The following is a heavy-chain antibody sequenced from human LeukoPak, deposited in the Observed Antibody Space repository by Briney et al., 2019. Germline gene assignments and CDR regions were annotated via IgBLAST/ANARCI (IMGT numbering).Heavy chain of an antibody. D-gene: IGHD3-3*01. Sequence: GGSLRLSCAASGFTFSSYAMTWVRQAPGKGLEWVSTISYAGSSSYYADSVKGRFTISRDNSKNTLYLQMNSLRAEDTAVYYCAKLRNDFWSGYTNWGQGTLVTVSS. J-gene: IGHJ4*02. CDR1: GFTFSSYA. CDR2: ISYAGSSS. V-gene: IGHV3-23*01. CDR3: AKLRNDFWSGYTN.